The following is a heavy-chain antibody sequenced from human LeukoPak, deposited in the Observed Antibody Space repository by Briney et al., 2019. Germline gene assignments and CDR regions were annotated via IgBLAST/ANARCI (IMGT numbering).Heavy chain of an antibody. CDR3: ARHIEMATIRGNYYYYYMDV. Sequence: SETLSLTCTVSGGSISSSSYYWGWIRQPPGKGLEWIGSIYYSGSTYYNPSLKSRVTISVDTSKNQFSLKLSSVTAADTAVYYCARHIEMATIRGNYYYYYMDVWGKGTTVTISS. V-gene: IGHV4-39*01. J-gene: IGHJ6*03. D-gene: IGHD5-24*01. CDR2: IYYSGST. CDR1: GGSISSSSYY.